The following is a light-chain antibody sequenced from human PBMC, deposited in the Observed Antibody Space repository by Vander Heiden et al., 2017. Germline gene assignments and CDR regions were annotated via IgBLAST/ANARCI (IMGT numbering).Light chain of an antibody. Sequence: SYELTQPPSVSVSPGQTASITCSGDKLGDKYACWYQQKPGQSPVLVIYQDRKRPSGIPERFSGSNSGNTATLTISGTQAMDEADYYCQVWDSSTVVFGTGTKVTVL. CDR3: QVWDSSTVV. CDR1: KLGDKY. CDR2: QDR. V-gene: IGLV3-1*01. J-gene: IGLJ1*01.